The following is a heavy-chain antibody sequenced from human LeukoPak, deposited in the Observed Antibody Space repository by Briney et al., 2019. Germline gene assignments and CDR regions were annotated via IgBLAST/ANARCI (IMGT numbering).Heavy chain of an antibody. CDR3: ARTSSDYVWGSYRSTPTYYFDY. CDR1: GGTFSSYA. D-gene: IGHD3-16*02. J-gene: IGHJ4*02. CDR2: ISAYNGNT. V-gene: IGHV1-18*01. Sequence: GSSVKVSCKASGGTFSSYAISWVRQAPGQGLEWMGWISAYNGNTNYAQKLQGRVTMTTDTSTSTVYMELRSLRSDDTAMYYCARTSSDYVWGSYRSTPTYYFDYWGQGTLVTVSS.